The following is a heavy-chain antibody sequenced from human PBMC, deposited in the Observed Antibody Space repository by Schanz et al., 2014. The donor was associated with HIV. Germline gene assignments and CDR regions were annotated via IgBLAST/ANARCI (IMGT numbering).Heavy chain of an antibody. J-gene: IGHJ5*01. CDR2: ITNSGNRM. V-gene: IGHV3-48*04. CDR3: ARDKSNLGMDS. Sequence: EVQLLDSGGGLVQPGGSLRVSCAVSGFTLSGYTMSWIRQAPGKGLEWISYITNSGNRMNYADSVKGRFTTSRDNAKNSLYVQMNTLRADDTAVYYCARDKSNLGMDSWGQGTLVTVSS. CDR1: GFTLSGYT.